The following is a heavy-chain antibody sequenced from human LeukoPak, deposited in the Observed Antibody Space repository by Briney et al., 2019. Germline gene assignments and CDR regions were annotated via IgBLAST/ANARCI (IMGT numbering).Heavy chain of an antibody. D-gene: IGHD3-10*01. J-gene: IGHJ6*03. CDR2: IYYSGST. CDR3: ARDPFGRGYYYYYMDV. CDR1: GGSISSSSYY. Sequence: SETLSLTCTVSGGSISSSSYYWGWIRQPPGKGLEWIGSIYYSGSTYYNPSLKSRVTISVDTSKNQFSLKLSSVTAADTAVYYCARDPFGRGYYYYYMDVWGKGTTVTVSS. V-gene: IGHV4-39*07.